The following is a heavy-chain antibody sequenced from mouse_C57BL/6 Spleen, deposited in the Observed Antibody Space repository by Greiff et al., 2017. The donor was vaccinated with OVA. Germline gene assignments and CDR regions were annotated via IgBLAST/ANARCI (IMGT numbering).Heavy chain of an antibody. Sequence: EVQRVESGEGLVKPGGSLKLSCAASGFTFSSYAMSWVRQTPEKRLEWVAYISSGGDYNYYADTVKGRFTISRYNDRNNLYLQMSSLKSKDTAMDYCTRAGSSGYFDYWGQGTTLTVSS. CDR2: ISSGGDYN. V-gene: IGHV5-9-1*02. CDR1: GFTFSSYA. J-gene: IGHJ2*01. CDR3: TRAGSSGYFDY.